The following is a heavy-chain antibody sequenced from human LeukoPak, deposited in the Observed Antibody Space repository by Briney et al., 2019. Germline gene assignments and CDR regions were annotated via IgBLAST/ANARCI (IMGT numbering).Heavy chain of an antibody. Sequence: GGSLRLSCAASGFTFSSYAMHWVRQAPGKGLEWVAVISYDGSNKYYADSVKGRFTISRDNSKNTLYLQMNSLRAEDTAVYYCARDSAPFYYDSSGYLDYWGQGTLVTVSS. D-gene: IGHD3-22*01. CDR1: GFTFSSYA. CDR2: ISYDGSNK. J-gene: IGHJ4*02. CDR3: ARDSAPFYYDSSGYLDY. V-gene: IGHV3-30*04.